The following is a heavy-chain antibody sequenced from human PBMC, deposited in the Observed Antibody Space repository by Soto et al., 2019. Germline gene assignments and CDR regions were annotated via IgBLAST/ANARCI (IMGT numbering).Heavy chain of an antibody. Sequence: QITLKESGPTLVKPTQTLTLTCTFSAFSLSTSGVGVGWIRQPPGKALEWLTFIYWDDDKRYSPSLKSRRTSTNDTSKNQGVLTMTNMDPLDTATYYCARLVAAGITYYFDSWGQGTLVTVSS. V-gene: IGHV2-5*02. CDR1: AFSLSTSGVG. CDR3: ARLVAAGITYYFDS. J-gene: IGHJ4*02. CDR2: IYWDDDK. D-gene: IGHD2-21*01.